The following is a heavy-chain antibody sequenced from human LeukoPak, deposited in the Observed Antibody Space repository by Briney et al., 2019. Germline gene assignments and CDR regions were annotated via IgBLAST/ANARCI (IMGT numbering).Heavy chain of an antibody. CDR2: IGGSGATT. V-gene: IGHV3-23*01. J-gene: IGHJ4*02. CDR1: GFTFSSLA. Sequence: HAGGSLRLSCAASGFTFSSLALNWVRQAPGKGLEWVSSIGGSGATTYYADSVKGRFTISRDNSKNTLYLQMNSLRADDPAVYYCAIEGYWGQGTLVTVSS. CDR3: AIEGY.